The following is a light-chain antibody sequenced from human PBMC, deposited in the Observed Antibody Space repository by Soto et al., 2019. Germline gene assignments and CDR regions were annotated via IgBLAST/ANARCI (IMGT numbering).Light chain of an antibody. V-gene: IGLV3-1*01. Sequence: SYELTQPPSVSVSPGQTASITCFGDKLGDKFSCWYQQKPGQSPVLVIYEDTKWPSGIPERFSGSNSGNTATLIISGTQAMDEADYYCQAWDSSTAVFGGGTKVTVL. CDR1: KLGDKF. CDR3: QAWDSSTAV. J-gene: IGLJ2*01. CDR2: EDT.